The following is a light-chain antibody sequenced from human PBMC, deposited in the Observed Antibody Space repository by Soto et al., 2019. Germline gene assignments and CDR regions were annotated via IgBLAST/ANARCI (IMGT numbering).Light chain of an antibody. CDR3: QQSSDWPRT. V-gene: IGKV3-15*01. CDR1: QSVSNR. CDR2: RAS. Sequence: EIVMTQSPATLSVSPGERATLSCRASQSVSNRLAWYQQRPGQAPRLLIYRASARATGIPARFSGSGSGTECTLTISSLQSEDFAIYYWQQSSDWPRTFGQGTKVEIK. J-gene: IGKJ1*01.